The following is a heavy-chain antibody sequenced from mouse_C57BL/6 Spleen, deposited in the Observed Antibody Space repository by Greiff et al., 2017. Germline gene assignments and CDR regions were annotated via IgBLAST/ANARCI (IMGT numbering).Heavy chain of an antibody. CDR1: GFTFSDYY. D-gene: IGHD1-1*01. J-gene: IGHJ4*01. V-gene: IGHV5-12*01. CDR3: ARPTVVAKGAMDY. CDR2: ISNGGGST. Sequence: EVKLVESGGGLVQPGGSLKLSCAASGFTFSDYYMYWVRQTPEKRLEWVAYISNGGGSTYYPDTVKGRFTISRDNAKNTLYLQMSRLKSEDTAMYYCARPTVVAKGAMDYWGQGTSVTVSS.